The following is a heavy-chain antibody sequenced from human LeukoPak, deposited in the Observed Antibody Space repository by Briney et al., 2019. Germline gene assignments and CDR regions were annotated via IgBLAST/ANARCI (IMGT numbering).Heavy chain of an antibody. D-gene: IGHD1-26*01. CDR3: VRDLNWDSH. CDR1: GFILRSYS. CDR2: ISTSSYYI. J-gene: IGHJ4*02. V-gene: IGHV3-21*01. Sequence: KAGGSLSLSCVPSGFILRSYSMHGVRQAREKALEWVSYISTSSYYIYYADSVTGRFTISRDDAKNSLYLQMNSLRAEDSAVYHCVRDLNWDSHWGQGILVTVSS.